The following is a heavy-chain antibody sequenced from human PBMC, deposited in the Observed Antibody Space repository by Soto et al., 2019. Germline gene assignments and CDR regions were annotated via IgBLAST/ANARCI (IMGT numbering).Heavy chain of an antibody. CDR3: ARDRGVMITFGGVPPGYFDY. D-gene: IGHD3-16*01. V-gene: IGHV3-7*01. J-gene: IGHJ4*02. CDR1: GFTFSSYW. CDR2: IKQDGSEK. Sequence: ESGGGLVQPGGSLRLSCAASGFTFSSYWMSWVRQAPGKGLEWVANIKQDGSEKYYVDSVKGRFTISRDNAKNSLYLQMNSLRAEDTAMYYCARDRGVMITFGGVPPGYFDYWGQGTLVTVSS.